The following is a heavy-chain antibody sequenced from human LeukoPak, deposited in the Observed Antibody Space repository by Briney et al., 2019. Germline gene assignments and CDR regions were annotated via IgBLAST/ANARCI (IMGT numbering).Heavy chain of an antibody. CDR1: GFTFSTYA. J-gene: IGHJ3*02. D-gene: IGHD7-27*01. CDR2: ISYDGTNK. V-gene: IGHV3-30-3*01. CDR3: AREILTGYAFDI. Sequence: GGSLRLSCAASGFTFSTYAMHWVRQAPGKGLEWVAFISYDGTNKYCADSVKGRFTIARDNSKNTLYLQMNSLRAGDTALYDCAREILTGYAFDIWGQGTMVTVSS.